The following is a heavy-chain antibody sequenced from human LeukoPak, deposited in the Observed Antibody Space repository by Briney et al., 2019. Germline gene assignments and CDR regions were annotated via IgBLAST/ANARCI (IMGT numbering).Heavy chain of an antibody. CDR1: GFTFSSYA. V-gene: IGHV3-23*01. CDR2: ISGSGGNI. D-gene: IGHD3-10*01. Sequence: PGGSLRLSCAASGFTFSSYAMSWVRQAPGKGLEWVSGISGSGGNIHYVDSVKGRFTISRDNSKNMLYLQMNSLRAEDTAVYYCAKGYGFTNWFDPWGQGTRVTVSS. CDR3: AKGYGFTNWFDP. J-gene: IGHJ5*02.